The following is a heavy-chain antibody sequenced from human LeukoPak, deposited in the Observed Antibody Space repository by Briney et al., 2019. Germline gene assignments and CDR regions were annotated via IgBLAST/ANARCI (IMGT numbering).Heavy chain of an antibody. CDR1: GFXLNKYA. CDR3: AKHYCSDASCSVFSFDS. V-gene: IGHV3-23*01. D-gene: IGHD2-2*01. J-gene: IGHJ4*02. Sequence: GGALRLSCVASGFXLNKYAMKWVREAPGEGLEWGSPICGNFDTAYYVGSVKGRFTISRDNSKNPLYLQMNSLRAEDTAVYYCAKHYCSDASCSVFSFDSWGQGTLVTVSS. CDR2: ICGNFDTA.